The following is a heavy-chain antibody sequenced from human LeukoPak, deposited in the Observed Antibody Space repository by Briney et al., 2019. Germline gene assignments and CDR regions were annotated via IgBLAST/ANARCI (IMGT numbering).Heavy chain of an antibody. V-gene: IGHV4-39*01. Sequence: SETLSLTCTVSGGSVSSSYWSWIRQPPGKGLEWIGSIYYSGNTYYNPSLKSRVTVSVDTSKNQFSLKLNSVTAADTAVYHCARLPSSSWLNWFDPWGQGTLVTVSS. J-gene: IGHJ5*02. D-gene: IGHD6-13*01. CDR3: ARLPSSSWLNWFDP. CDR1: GGSVSSSY. CDR2: IYYSGNT.